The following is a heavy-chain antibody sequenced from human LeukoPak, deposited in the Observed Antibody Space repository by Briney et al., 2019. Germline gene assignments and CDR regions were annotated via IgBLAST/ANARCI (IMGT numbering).Heavy chain of an antibody. J-gene: IGHJ3*02. V-gene: IGHV1-18*01. CDR3: ARATPTIFGVARIKGGAFDI. CDR1: GYTFTSYG. CDR2: ISAYNGNT. Sequence: ASVKVSCKASGYTFTSYGISWVRQAPGQGLEWMGWISAYNGNTNYAQKLQGRVTMTTDTSTSTAYMELRSLRSDDTAVYYCARATPTIFGVARIKGGAFDIWGQGTMVTVSS. D-gene: IGHD3-3*01.